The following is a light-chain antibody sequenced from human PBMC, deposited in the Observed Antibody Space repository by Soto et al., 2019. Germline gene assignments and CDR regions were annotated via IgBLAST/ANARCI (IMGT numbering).Light chain of an antibody. Sequence: EIVLTQSPATLSLSPGERAALSCRASQSVSSHLAWYQQKPGQAPRLLIYDASNRATGIPARFSGSGSGTDFTFIIISLEPEDLAVYYCQQRSNWPLTFGGGTKVEIK. V-gene: IGKV3-11*01. CDR2: DAS. CDR1: QSVSSH. J-gene: IGKJ4*01. CDR3: QQRSNWPLT.